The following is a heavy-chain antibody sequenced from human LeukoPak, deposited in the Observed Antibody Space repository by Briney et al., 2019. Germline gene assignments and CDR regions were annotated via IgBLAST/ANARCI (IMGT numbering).Heavy chain of an antibody. Sequence: GASVKVSCKASGGAFSSYAISWVRQAPGQGLEWMGGIIPIFGTANYAQKFQGRVTITADESTSTAYMELSSLRSEDTAVYYCARDLDDYGDYWGQGTLVTVSS. J-gene: IGHJ4*02. CDR1: GGAFSSYA. V-gene: IGHV1-69*13. D-gene: IGHD3-3*01. CDR2: IIPIFGTA. CDR3: ARDLDDYGDY.